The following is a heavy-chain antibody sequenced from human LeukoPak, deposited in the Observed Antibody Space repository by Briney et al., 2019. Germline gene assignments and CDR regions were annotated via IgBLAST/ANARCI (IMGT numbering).Heavy chain of an antibody. Sequence: GASVKVSCKPSGYTFTSYAMNWVTQAPGQGLEWMGWINTNTGNPTYAQGFTGRFVFSLDTSVSTAYLQISSLKAEDTAVYYCARGTSLEYSSSWYAYWGQGTLVTVSS. CDR2: INTNTGNP. V-gene: IGHV7-4-1*02. CDR3: ARGTSLEYSSSWYAY. CDR1: GYTFTSYA. J-gene: IGHJ4*02. D-gene: IGHD6-13*01.